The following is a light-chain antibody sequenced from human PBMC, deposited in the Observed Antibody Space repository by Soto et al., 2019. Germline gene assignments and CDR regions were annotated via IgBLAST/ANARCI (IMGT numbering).Light chain of an antibody. Sequence: EIVMTQSPATLSVSPGERATLSCRASQSVSSNLAWYQQKPGQAPRLLIYGASTRATGIPARFSGSGSGTEFTLTISSLQSEDFAVYYCQQYNNWPPLLTFVPGTKVDIK. V-gene: IGKV3-15*01. CDR3: QQYNNWPPLLT. CDR2: GAS. J-gene: IGKJ3*01. CDR1: QSVSSN.